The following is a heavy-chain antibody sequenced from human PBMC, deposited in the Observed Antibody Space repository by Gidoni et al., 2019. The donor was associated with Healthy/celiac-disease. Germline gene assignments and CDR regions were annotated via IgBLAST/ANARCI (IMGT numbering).Heavy chain of an antibody. Sequence: QVQLQQWGAGLLKPSETLSLTRAVYGGSFSGYYWSWIRQPPGKGLEWTGEINHSGSTNYNASLKGRVTISVDTSKNQFSLKLSSVTAADTAVYYCARGLMVGGLDPWGQGTLVTVSS. D-gene: IGHD1-26*01. J-gene: IGHJ5*02. V-gene: IGHV4-34*01. CDR2: INHSGST. CDR3: ARGLMVGGLDP. CDR1: GGSFSGYY.